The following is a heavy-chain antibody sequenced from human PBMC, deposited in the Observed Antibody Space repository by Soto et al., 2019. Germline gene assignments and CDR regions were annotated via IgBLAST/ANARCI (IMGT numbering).Heavy chain of an antibody. Sequence: GSLRLSCAASGFTFSSYWMSWVRQAPGKGLEWVANIKQDGSEKYYVDSVKGRFTISRDNAKNSLYLQMNSLRAEDTAVYYCARGEYYYDSSGYYFDYWGQGTLVTVSS. CDR1: GFTFSSYW. CDR2: IKQDGSEK. V-gene: IGHV3-7*04. J-gene: IGHJ4*02. CDR3: ARGEYYYDSSGYYFDY. D-gene: IGHD3-22*01.